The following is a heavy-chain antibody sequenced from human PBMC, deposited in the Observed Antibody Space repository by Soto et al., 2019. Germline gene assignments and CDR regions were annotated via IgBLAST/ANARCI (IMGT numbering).Heavy chain of an antibody. CDR1: GFTFSSYA. V-gene: IGHV3-21*01. CDR3: AREAPYYYDSSGYYPPEPYYFDY. CDR2: ISSSSSYI. D-gene: IGHD3-22*01. J-gene: IGHJ4*02. Sequence: GGSMRLSCAASGFTFSSYAMTWVRQAPGKGLEWVSAISSSSSYIYYADSVKGRFTISRDNAKNSLYLQMNSLRAEDTAVYYCAREAPYYYDSSGYYPPEPYYFDYWGQGTLVTVSS.